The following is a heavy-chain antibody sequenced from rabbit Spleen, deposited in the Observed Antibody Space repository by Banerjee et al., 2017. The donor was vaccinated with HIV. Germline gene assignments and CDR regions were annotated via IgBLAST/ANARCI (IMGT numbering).Heavy chain of an antibody. D-gene: IGHD1-1*01. CDR1: EVSFTYSSY. J-gene: IGHJ6*01. V-gene: IGHV1S40*01. CDR2: LDAGSSGFS. Sequence: SLEESGGDLVKPGASLTLTCTASEVSFTYSSYICWVRQDPGKGLEWIACLDAGSSGFSYFATWAKGRFTISKTSSTTVTLQMTRLTAADTATYFCARDTSSSFSSYGMDLWGPGTLVTVS. CDR3: ARDTSSSFSSYGMDL.